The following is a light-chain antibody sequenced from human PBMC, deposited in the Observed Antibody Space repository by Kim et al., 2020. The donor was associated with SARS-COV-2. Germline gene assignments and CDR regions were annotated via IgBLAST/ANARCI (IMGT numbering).Light chain of an antibody. J-gene: IGKJ2*01. CDR1: QSISNY. V-gene: IGKV1-39*01. Sequence: LSATVGDRGNITGQTSQSISNYINWYRQKPGKGNSHLIYGASSLQSGVPSRFSGSGSGTDFTLTNSSLQPEDFETYYCQQSYNSHTFGQGTKLEIK. CDR3: QQSYNSHT. CDR2: GAS.